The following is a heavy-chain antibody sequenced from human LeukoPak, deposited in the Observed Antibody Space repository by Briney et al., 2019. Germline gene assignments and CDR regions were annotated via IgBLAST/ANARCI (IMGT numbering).Heavy chain of an antibody. V-gene: IGHV3-48*03. D-gene: IGHD6-13*01. J-gene: IGHJ4*02. CDR3: ARVYGSGIANHYFDY. CDR1: GFTFSSYE. Sequence: GGSLRLSCAASGFTFSSYEMNRVRQAPGKGLEWVSYISSSGSTIYYADSVKGRFTISRDNAKNSLYLQMNSLRAEDTAVYYCARVYGSGIANHYFDYWGQGTLVTVSS. CDR2: ISSSGSTI.